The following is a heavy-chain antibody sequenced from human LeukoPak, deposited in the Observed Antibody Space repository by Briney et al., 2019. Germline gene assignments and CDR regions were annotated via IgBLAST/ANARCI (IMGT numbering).Heavy chain of an antibody. CDR3: ARGRYSSGWLFDY. J-gene: IGHJ4*02. CDR2: ISSGGSTI. D-gene: IGHD6-19*01. Sequence: GGSLRLSCAASGFTFGSYEMNWVRQAPGKGLEWVSYISSGGSTIYYADSVKGRFTISRDNAKNSLYLQMNSLRAEDTAVYYCARGRYSSGWLFDYWGQGTLVTVSS. CDR1: GFTFGSYE. V-gene: IGHV3-48*03.